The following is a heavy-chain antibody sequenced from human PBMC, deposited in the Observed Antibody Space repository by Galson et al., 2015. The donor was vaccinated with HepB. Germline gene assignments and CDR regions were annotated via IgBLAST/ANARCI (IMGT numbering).Heavy chain of an antibody. V-gene: IGHV3-23*01. CDR1: GFTFSSYA. J-gene: IGHJ4*02. D-gene: IGHD3-10*01. CDR3: AKGLLLWFGELMLFDY. CDR2: ISGSGGST. Sequence: SLRLSCAASGFTFSSYAMSWVRQAPGKGLEWVSAISGSGGSTYYADSVKGRFTISRDNSKNTLYLQMNSLRAEDTAVYYCAKGLLLWFGELMLFDYWGQGTLVTVSS.